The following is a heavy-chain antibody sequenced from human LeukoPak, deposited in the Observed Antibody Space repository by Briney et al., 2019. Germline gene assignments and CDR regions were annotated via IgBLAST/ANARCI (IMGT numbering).Heavy chain of an antibody. V-gene: IGHV3-23*01. Sequence: TGGSLRLSCAASGFTFSSYAMSWVRQAPGKGLEWVSAISGSGGSTYYADSVKGRFTISRDNSKNTLYLQMNSLRAEDTAVYYCAKDVGKWESLHFFDYWGQGTLVTVSS. CDR1: GFTFSSYA. J-gene: IGHJ4*02. CDR2: ISGSGGST. D-gene: IGHD1-26*01. CDR3: AKDVGKWESLHFFDY.